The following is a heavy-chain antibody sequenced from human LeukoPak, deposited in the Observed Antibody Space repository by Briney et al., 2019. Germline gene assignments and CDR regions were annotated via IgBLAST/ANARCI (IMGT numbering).Heavy chain of an antibody. D-gene: IGHD3-3*01. CDR2: IYHSGST. J-gene: IGHJ4*02. Sequence: PSETLSLTCAVSGYSISSGYYWGWIRPPPGKGLEWIGSIYHSGSTYYNPSLKSRVTISVDTSKNQFSLKLSSVTAADTAVSYCASLDFWSGYYTSLFDYWGQGTLVTVSS. CDR1: GYSISSGYY. V-gene: IGHV4-38-2*01. CDR3: ASLDFWSGYYTSLFDY.